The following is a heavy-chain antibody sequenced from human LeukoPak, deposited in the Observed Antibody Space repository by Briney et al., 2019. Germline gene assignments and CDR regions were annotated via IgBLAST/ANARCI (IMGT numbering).Heavy chain of an antibody. CDR2: ISSTSTFI. CDR1: GFTFSRYS. Sequence: PGGSLRLSCAASGFTFSRYSMNWVRQAPGKGLEWVASISSTSTFIYSADSVKGRFTISRDTAKNSLFLQMNSLRAEDTAIYYCAKERGYASGLGSLDYWGQGTLVTVSS. V-gene: IGHV3-21*01. D-gene: IGHD6-19*01. J-gene: IGHJ4*02. CDR3: AKERGYASGLGSLDY.